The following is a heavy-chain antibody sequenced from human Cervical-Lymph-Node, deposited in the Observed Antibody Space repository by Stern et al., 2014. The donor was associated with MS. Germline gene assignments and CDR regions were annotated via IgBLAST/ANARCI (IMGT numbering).Heavy chain of an antibody. V-gene: IGHV3-23*01. CDR2: ISGGGGST. CDR3: AKVGGYDYGDRTEDY. D-gene: IGHD4-17*01. Sequence: EVQLLESGGGLVQPGGSLRLSCAASGFTFSSYAMSWVRQAPGKGLEWGSAISGGGGSTYYADSVKGRFTISRDNSKNTLYLQMNSLRAEDTAVYYCAKVGGYDYGDRTEDYWGQGTLVTVSS. J-gene: IGHJ4*02. CDR1: GFTFSSYA.